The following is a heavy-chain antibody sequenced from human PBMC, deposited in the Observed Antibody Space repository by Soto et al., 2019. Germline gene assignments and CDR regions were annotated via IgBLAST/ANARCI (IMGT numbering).Heavy chain of an antibody. CDR1: GYTFTSYG. J-gene: IGHJ4*02. Sequence: ASVKVSCKASGYTFTSYGISWVRQAPGQGLEWMGWISAYNGNTNHAQKLQGRVTMTTDTSTSTAYMELRSLRSDDTAVYYCARSGYCSGGSCYELDFDYWGQGTLVTVSS. D-gene: IGHD2-15*01. CDR2: ISAYNGNT. V-gene: IGHV1-18*01. CDR3: ARSGYCSGGSCYELDFDY.